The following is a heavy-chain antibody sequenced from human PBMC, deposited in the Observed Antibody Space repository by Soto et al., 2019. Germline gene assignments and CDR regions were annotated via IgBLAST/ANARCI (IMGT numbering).Heavy chain of an antibody. V-gene: IGHV1-2*04. D-gene: IGHD3-22*01. CDR2: INPNSGGT. Sequence: GASVKVSCKGSGYSFNIYAMHWVRQAPGQRLEWMGWINPNSGGTNYAQKFQGWVTMTRDTSISTAYMELSRLRSDDTAVYYCARDPSTYYYDSSGTLDRPPSKYFDYWGQGTLVTVSS. CDR1: GYSFNIYA. CDR3: ARDPSTYYYDSSGTLDRPPSKYFDY. J-gene: IGHJ4*02.